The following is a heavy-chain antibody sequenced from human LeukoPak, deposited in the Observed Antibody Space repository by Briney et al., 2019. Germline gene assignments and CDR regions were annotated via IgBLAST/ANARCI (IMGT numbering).Heavy chain of an antibody. J-gene: IGHJ4*02. V-gene: IGHV3-21*01. D-gene: IGHD2-21*02. CDR2: ISSSSRYI. CDR3: ARDRGDMTNVWAY. CDR1: GFTFGSYS. Sequence: GGSLRLSCEATGFTFGSYSMNWVRQAPGRGLEWVSYISSSSRYIYNADSVKGRFTISRDNAKNSVYLQMNSLRADDTAVYYCARDRGDMTNVWAYWGQGTLVTVSS.